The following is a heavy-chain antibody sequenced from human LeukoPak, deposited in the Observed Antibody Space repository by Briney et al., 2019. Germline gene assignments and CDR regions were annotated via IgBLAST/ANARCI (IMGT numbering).Heavy chain of an antibody. CDR3: ARHSLWFGEFLTPYFDY. CDR1: GGPISSRDYY. D-gene: IGHD3-10*01. CDR2: INHRGTI. Sequence: SETLSLTCTVSGGPISSRDYYWSWIRQYPGKGLEWIGYINHRGTIDYNPSLKSRVTISVDTSKNQFSLKLSSVTAADTAVYYCARHSLWFGEFLTPYFDYWGQGTLVTVSS. V-gene: IGHV4-30-4*08. J-gene: IGHJ4*02.